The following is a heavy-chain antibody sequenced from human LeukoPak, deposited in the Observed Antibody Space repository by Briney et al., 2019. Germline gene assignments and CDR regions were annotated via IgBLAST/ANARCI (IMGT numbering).Heavy chain of an antibody. CDR3: ARDSAGDYWLDP. D-gene: IGHD7-27*01. V-gene: IGHV4-59*01. CDR2: IYYSGRT. J-gene: IGHJ5*02. CDR1: GGSISTYY. Sequence: SETLSLTCTVSGGSISTYYWNWIRQPPGKGTGWIGSIYYSGRTSFNGSLKTRITMSVDTSKNQFSLKLTSVTTADTAVYFCARDSAGDYWLDPWGQGTPVTVSS.